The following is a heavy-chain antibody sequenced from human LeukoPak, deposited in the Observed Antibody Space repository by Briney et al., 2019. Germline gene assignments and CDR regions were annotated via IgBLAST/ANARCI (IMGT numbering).Heavy chain of an antibody. CDR1: GYTFTSYG. J-gene: IGHJ6*03. CDR2: MNPNSGNT. D-gene: IGHD2-8*01. CDR3: ARVGGGYCSNGVCYRGGDYYMDV. Sequence: ASVKVSCKASGYTFTSYGISWVRQATGQGLEWMGWMNPNSGNTGYAQKFQGRVTMTRKTSISTAYMELSSLRSEDTAVYYCARVGGGYCSNGVCYRGGDYYMDVWGRGTTVTVSS. V-gene: IGHV1-8*02.